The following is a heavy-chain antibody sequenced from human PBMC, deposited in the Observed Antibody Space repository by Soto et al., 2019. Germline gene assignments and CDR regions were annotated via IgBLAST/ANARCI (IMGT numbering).Heavy chain of an antibody. V-gene: IGHV4-39*02. J-gene: IGHJ5*02. CDR3: SRRAPEGFDP. CDR1: GPSISSSSYV. Sequence: PETLSLTCTVSGPSISSSSYVWAWIRRTPGKGLEWIASIDYRGTTYKNPSLKSRVTISLDTSKNHFSLNLGSVTAADTALYYCSRRAPEGFDPWGQGTLVTVSS. CDR2: IDYRGTT.